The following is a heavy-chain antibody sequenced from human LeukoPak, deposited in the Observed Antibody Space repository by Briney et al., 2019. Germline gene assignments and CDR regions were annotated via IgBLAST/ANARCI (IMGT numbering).Heavy chain of an antibody. CDR1: GGSISSGDYY. Sequence: SQTLSLTCTVSGGSISSGDYYWSWIRQPPGKGLEWIGYIYYSGSTYYNPSLKSRVTISVDTSKNQFSLKLSSVTAADTAVYYCARGKSSGWIGDYFDYWGQGTLVTVSS. CDR2: IYYSGST. D-gene: IGHD6-19*01. V-gene: IGHV4-30-4*01. CDR3: ARGKSSGWIGDYFDY. J-gene: IGHJ4*02.